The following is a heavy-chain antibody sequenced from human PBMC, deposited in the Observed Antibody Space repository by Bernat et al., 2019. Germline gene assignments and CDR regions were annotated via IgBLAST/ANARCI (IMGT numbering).Heavy chain of an antibody. V-gene: IGHV3-30*18. CDR2: ISYDGSNK. CDR1: GFTFSSYG. J-gene: IGHJ5*02. CDR3: AKGSRSRPNWFDP. D-gene: IGHD6-13*01. Sequence: QVQLVESGGGVVQPGRSLRLSCAASGFTFSSYGMHWVRQAPGKGLEWVAVISYDGSNKYYADSVKGRLTISRDNSKNTLYLQMNSLRAEDTAVYYCAKGSRSRPNWFDPWGQGTLVTVSS.